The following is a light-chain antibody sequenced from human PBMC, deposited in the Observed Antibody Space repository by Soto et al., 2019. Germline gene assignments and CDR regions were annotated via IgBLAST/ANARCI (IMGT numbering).Light chain of an antibody. Sequence: QSVLTQPASVSGSPGQSITISCTGTSSDVGGYNYVSWYLQQPGKAPKLMIYDVSIRPSGVSDRLSGSKSGNTASLTISGLQAEDEADYYCSSYTSSSTYVFGTGTKLTVL. J-gene: IGLJ1*01. CDR3: SSYTSSSTYV. V-gene: IGLV2-14*01. CDR2: DVS. CDR1: SSDVGGYNY.